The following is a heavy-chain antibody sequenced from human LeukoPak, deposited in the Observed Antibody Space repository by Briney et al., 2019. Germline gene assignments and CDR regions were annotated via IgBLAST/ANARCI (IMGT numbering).Heavy chain of an antibody. CDR2: IYYSGST. J-gene: IGHJ4*02. D-gene: IGHD3-22*01. Sequence: SETLSLTCTVSGGSISSHYWSWIWQPPGKGLEWIGYIYYSGSTNYNPSLKSRVTISVDTSKNQFSLKLSSVTAADTAVYYCARVRFWDYYDSSGYYFDYWGQGTLVTVSS. CDR1: GGSISSHY. V-gene: IGHV4-59*11. CDR3: ARVRFWDYYDSSGYYFDY.